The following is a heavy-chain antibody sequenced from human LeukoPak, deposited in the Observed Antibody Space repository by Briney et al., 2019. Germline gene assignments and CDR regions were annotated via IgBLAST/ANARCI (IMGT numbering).Heavy chain of an antibody. D-gene: IGHD6-13*01. J-gene: IGHJ4*02. CDR3: ARLNGAAAEDY. CDR1: GGSISNYY. Sequence: SETLSLTCTVSGGSISNYYWNWIRQPPGKGLEWIGYIYYSGSTYYNPSLKSRVTISVDTSKNQFSLKLSSVTAADTAVYYCARLNGAAAEDYWGQGTLVTVSS. V-gene: IGHV4-59*12. CDR2: IYYSGST.